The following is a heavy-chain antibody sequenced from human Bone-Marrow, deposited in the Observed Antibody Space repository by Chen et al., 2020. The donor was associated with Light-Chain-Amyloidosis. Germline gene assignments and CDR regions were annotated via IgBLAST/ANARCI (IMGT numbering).Heavy chain of an antibody. J-gene: IGHJ4*02. Sequence: LQLQESGPGLVKPSETLSLTCTVSGASISSSGYYCDWIRQPPGIGLEWIGSLYYNGDIFYNASLGIRVTISADTSKNQFALTLISVTAADTSVYFCGRLASRTTTVGPSAYEYWGKGILVTVSS. CDR1: GASISSSGYY. D-gene: IGHD4-17*01. V-gene: IGHV4-39*01. CDR2: LYYNGDI. CDR3: GRLASRTTTVGPSAYEY.